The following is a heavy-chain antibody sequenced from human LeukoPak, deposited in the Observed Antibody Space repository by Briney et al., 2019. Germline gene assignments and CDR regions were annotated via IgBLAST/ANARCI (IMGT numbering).Heavy chain of an antibody. V-gene: IGHV3-9*01. Sequence: SLTLSSSASGFTFYAYAMHWVGHAPGKDLEGGSGISCNSGVKGYADSVKGRFTISRDNAKNALYMQMNSLRAEDTALYYCAKDSIKGGKQLVPFSGFDYWGQGTLVTVSS. D-gene: IGHD6-6*01. CDR3: AKDSIKGGKQLVPFSGFDY. CDR1: GFTFYAYA. CDR2: ISCNSGVK. J-gene: IGHJ4*02.